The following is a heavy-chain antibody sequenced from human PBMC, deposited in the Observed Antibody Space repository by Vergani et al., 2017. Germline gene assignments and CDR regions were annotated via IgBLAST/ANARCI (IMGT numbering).Heavy chain of an antibody. J-gene: IGHJ4*02. CDR3: ARGDRITIFGVVIIPFDC. CDR2: FDPEDGET. D-gene: IGHD3-3*01. CDR1: GYTLTELS. Sequence: QVQLVQSGAEVKKPGASVKVSCKVSGYTLTELSMHWVRQAPGKGLEWMGGFDPEDGETIYAQKFQGRVTMTEDTSTDTAYMELSSLRSENTAVYYCARGDRITIFGVVIIPFDCWGQGTLVTVSS. V-gene: IGHV1-24*01.